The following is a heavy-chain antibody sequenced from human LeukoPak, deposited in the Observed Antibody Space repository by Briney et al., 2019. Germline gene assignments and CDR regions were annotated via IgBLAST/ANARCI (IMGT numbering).Heavy chain of an antibody. J-gene: IGHJ2*01. CDR1: GGSISRGGYY. CDR2: IYHSGST. D-gene: IGHD3-3*02. Sequence: SQTLSLTCTVSGGSISRGGYYWSWIRQPPGKGLEWIGYIYHSGSTYYNPSLKSRVTISVDRSKNQFSLKLSSVTAADTAVYYCARAHFWSGYYNWYFDLWGRGTLVTVSS. CDR3: ARAHFWSGYYNWYFDL. V-gene: IGHV4-30-2*01.